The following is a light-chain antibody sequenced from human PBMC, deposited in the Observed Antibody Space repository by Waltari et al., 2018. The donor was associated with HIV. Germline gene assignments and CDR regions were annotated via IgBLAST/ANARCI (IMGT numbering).Light chain of an antibody. CDR2: EVS. CDR3: TSYLSSATPE. V-gene: IGLV2-14*01. J-gene: IGLJ3*02. CDR1: ASGTYTD. Sequence: QSALAQPASVSGSPGQTITISCTGVASGTYTDVSWYQHRPGQAPKVIIYEVSNRPLGVSPRCAGSKSANTASLTISGLQFEDEADYFCTSYLSSATPEFGGGTRLTVL.